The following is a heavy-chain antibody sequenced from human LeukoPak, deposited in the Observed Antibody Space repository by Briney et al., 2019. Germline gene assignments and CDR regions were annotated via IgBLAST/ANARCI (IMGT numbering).Heavy chain of an antibody. CDR1: GFTCSNYE. D-gene: IGHD2-15*01. V-gene: IGHV3-48*03. J-gene: IGHJ4*02. CDR2: INSGGTTI. Sequence: GGSLRLSCAASGFTCSNYEMNWVRQAPGGGLEGVSYINSGGTTIYYADSVKGRFTISRDNAKNSLYLQMNSLRAEDTAVYYCARGDSCPPYWGQGTVVTVSS. CDR3: ARGDSCPPY.